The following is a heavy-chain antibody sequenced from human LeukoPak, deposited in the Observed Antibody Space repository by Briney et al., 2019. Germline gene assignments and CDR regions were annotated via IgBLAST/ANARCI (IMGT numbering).Heavy chain of an antibody. D-gene: IGHD3-10*01. CDR2: ISGSGGST. Sequence: GGSLRLFWSGLVIPLKALVMRLGRQAPGKGLEWVSAISGSGGSTYYADSVKGRFTISRDNSKNTLYLQMNSLGADDTAVYYCAKGDWSYISYCGQGTLVTVSS. CDR1: IPLKALV. J-gene: IGHJ4*02. V-gene: IGHV3-23*01. CDR3: AKGDWSYISY.